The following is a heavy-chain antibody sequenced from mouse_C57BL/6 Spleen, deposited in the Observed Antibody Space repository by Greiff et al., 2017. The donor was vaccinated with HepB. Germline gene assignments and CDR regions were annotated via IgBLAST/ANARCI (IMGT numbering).Heavy chain of an antibody. CDR1: GYTFTSYW. CDR3: ARSPRAWFAY. J-gene: IGHJ3*01. CDR2: IDPSDSYT. V-gene: IGHV1-50*01. Sequence: VQLQQPGAELVKPGASVKLSCKASGYTFTSYWMQWVKQRPGQGLEWIGEIDPSDSYTNYNQKFKGKATLTVDTSSSTAYMQLSSLTSEDSAVYYCARSPRAWFAYWGQGTLVTVSA.